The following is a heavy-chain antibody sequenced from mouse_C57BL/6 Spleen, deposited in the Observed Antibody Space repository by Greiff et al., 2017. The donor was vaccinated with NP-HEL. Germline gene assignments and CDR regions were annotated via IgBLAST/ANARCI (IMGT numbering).Heavy chain of an antibody. CDR1: GYTFTSYW. CDR3: ARGPYYYFDY. D-gene: IGHD1-1*01. Sequence: QVQLQQPGAELVRPGSSVKLSCKASGYTFTSYWMHWVKQRPIQGLEWIGNIDPSDSETHYNQKFKDKATLTVDKSSSTAYMQLSSLTSADSAVYYCARGPYYYFDYWGQGTTLTVSS. CDR2: IDPSDSET. J-gene: IGHJ2*01. V-gene: IGHV1-52*01.